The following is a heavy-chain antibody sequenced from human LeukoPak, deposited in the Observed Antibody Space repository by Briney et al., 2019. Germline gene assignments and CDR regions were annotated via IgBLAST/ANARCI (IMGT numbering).Heavy chain of an antibody. CDR1: GFTFSGYG. CDR2: IRYDGSNK. V-gene: IGHV3-30*02. CDR3: AKGYSSSWYEAPFDY. J-gene: IGHJ4*02. Sequence: GGSLRLSCAASGFTFSGYGMHWVRQAPGKGLEWVAFIRYDGSNKYYADSVKGRFTISRDNSKNTLYLQMNSLRAEDTAVYYCAKGYSSSWYEAPFDYWGQGTLVTVSS. D-gene: IGHD6-13*01.